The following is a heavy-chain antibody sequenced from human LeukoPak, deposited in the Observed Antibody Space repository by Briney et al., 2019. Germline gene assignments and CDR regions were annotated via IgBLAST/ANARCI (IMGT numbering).Heavy chain of an antibody. V-gene: IGHV3-23*01. D-gene: IGHD3-9*01. Sequence: GGSLRLXCAASGFTFSSYWMHWVRQAPGKGLEWVSAISGSGGSTYYADSVKGRFTISRDNSKNTLYLQMNSLRAEDTAVYYCAKITGSVLRYFDWSFDYWGQGTLVTVSS. J-gene: IGHJ4*02. CDR3: AKITGSVLRYFDWSFDY. CDR2: ISGSGGST. CDR1: GFTFSSYW.